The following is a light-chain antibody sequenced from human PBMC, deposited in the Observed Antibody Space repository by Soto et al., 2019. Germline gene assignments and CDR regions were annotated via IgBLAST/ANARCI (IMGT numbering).Light chain of an antibody. V-gene: IGLV2-14*01. CDR1: SSDIGAYDY. CDR2: EVT. J-gene: IGLJ2*01. Sequence: QLVLTQPASVSGSPGQSITISCTGTSSDIGAYDYVSWFQQYPGKAPTLLIYEVTFRPSGVSSRFSGSKSGNTASLTISGLQTEDEADYYCGSYASATLIFGGGTKVTVL. CDR3: GSYASATLI.